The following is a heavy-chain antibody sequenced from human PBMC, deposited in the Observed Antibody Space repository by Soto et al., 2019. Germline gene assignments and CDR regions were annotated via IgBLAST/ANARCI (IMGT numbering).Heavy chain of an antibody. CDR1: GFTFSSYA. J-gene: IGHJ4*02. CDR3: ARGPSSLTRFDY. V-gene: IGHV3-30-3*01. Sequence: QVQLVESGGGVVQPGRSLRLSCAASGFTFSSYAMHWVRQAPGKGMEWVAVISYDGSNKYYADSVKGRFTISRDNSKNNLYLQMNSLRAEDTAVYYCARGPSSLTRFDYWGQGTLVTVSS. CDR2: ISYDGSNK. D-gene: IGHD2-2*01.